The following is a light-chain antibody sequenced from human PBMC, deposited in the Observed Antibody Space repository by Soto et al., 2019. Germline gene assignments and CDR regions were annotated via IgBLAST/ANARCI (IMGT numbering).Light chain of an antibody. V-gene: IGKV3-20*01. Sequence: ESVLPRAPGPLSLSPGERATLSCRASQSVSSTYLAWYQQKPGQAPRLLIYRTSTRATGIPDRFSGSGSGTDFTLTISRLEPEDFAVYYCQQFGSSVTFGQGTRLEIK. CDR3: QQFGSSVT. CDR1: QSVSSTY. J-gene: IGKJ5*01. CDR2: RTS.